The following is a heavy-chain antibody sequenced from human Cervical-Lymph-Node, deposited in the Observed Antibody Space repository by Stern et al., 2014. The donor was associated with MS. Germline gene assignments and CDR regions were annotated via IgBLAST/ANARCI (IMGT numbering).Heavy chain of an antibody. CDR2: IIWNSGSI. CDR1: GFTFDDYA. J-gene: IGHJ4*02. CDR3: AKALSPLYRSTPFDC. V-gene: IGHV3-9*01. Sequence: EVQLVESGGGLVQPGRSLRLSCAASGFTFDDYAMHWVRQAPGTGLEWVSGIIWNSGSIGYADSVKGRFTISRDNAKNSLYLHMNSLRAEDTAFYYCAKALSPLYRSTPFDCWGQGTLVTVSS. D-gene: IGHD6-13*01.